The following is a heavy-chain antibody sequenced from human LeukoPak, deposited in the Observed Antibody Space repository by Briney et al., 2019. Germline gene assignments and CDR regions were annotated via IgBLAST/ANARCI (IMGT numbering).Heavy chain of an antibody. CDR2: ISSSGSTI. Sequence: GGSLRLSCAASGFTFSDYYMSWIRQAPGKGLEWVSYISSSGSTIYHADSVKGRFTISRDNAKNSLYLQVNSLRAEDTAVYYCARVGEMATVDYWGQGTLVTVSS. J-gene: IGHJ4*02. D-gene: IGHD5-24*01. V-gene: IGHV3-11*01. CDR1: GFTFSDYY. CDR3: ARVGEMATVDY.